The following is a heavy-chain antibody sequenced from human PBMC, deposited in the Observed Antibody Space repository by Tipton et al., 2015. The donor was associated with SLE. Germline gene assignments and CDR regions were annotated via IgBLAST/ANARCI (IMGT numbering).Heavy chain of an antibody. Sequence: TLSLTCTVSGGSISSGRYSWSWIRQPAGKGLEWIGHIYTSGGTNYIPSLKSRVTISVDTSKNQFSLKLTSVTAEDTAVYYCASNGQLGDFDYWGQGTLVTASS. V-gene: IGHV4-61*09. CDR2: IYTSGGT. D-gene: IGHD6-6*01. CDR1: GGSISSGRYS. CDR3: ASNGQLGDFDY. J-gene: IGHJ4*02.